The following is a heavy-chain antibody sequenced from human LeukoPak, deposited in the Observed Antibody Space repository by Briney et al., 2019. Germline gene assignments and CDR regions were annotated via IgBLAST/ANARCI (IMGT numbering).Heavy chain of an antibody. D-gene: IGHD5-12*01. CDR3: ARADIVATDAFDI. V-gene: IGHV3-11*01. CDR1: GFTFSDYY. J-gene: IGHJ3*02. Sequence: GGSLRLSCAAPGFTFSDYYMSWIRQAPGKGLEWVSYISSSGSTIYYADSVKGRFTISRDNAKNSLYLQMNSLRAEDTAVYYCARADIVATDAFDIWGQGTMVTVSS. CDR2: ISSSGSTI.